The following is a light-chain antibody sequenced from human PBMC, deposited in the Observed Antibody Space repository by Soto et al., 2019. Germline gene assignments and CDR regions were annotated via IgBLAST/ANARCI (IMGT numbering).Light chain of an antibody. J-gene: IGKJ1*01. CDR1: QSVSSS. V-gene: IGKV3-11*01. Sequence: ELVLTQSPATLPLSPGERATLSCRASQSVSSSLAWYQQKPGQAPRLLIYGASSRATGIPDRFSGSGSGTDFTLTISSLQSEDFAVYYCQQDDNWPWTLSHGTKMDIK. CDR3: QQDDNWPWT. CDR2: GAS.